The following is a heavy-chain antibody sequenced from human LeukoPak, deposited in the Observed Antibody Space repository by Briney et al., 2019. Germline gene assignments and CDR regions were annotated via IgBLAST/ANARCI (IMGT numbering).Heavy chain of an antibody. CDR2: IYPGDSDT. J-gene: IGHJ4*02. D-gene: IGHD5-24*01. V-gene: IGHV5-51*01. CDR3: ARGPSWLQFPFFDY. Sequence: WIRQPPGKGLEWMGIIYPGDSDTRYSPSFQGQVTISADKSISTAYLQWSSLKASDTAMYYCARGPSWLQFPFFDYWGQGTLVTVSS.